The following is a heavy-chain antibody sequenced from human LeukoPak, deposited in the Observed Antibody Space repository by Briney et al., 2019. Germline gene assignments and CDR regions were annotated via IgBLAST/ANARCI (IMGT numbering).Heavy chain of an antibody. V-gene: IGHV1-69*04. Sequence: ASVKVSCKASGYTFTSYDINWVRQATGQGLEWMGRIIPILGIANYAQKFQGRVTITADKSTSTAYMELSSLRSEDTAVYYCAPSLGAYFDYYMDVWGKGTTVTVSS. D-gene: IGHD2/OR15-2a*01. CDR3: APSLGAYFDYYMDV. CDR1: GYTFTSYD. J-gene: IGHJ6*03. CDR2: IIPILGIA.